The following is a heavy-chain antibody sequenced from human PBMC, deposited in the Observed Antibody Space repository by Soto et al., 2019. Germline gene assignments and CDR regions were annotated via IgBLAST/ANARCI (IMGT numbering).Heavy chain of an antibody. CDR3: ARGHSTDCSNGVCSFFYNHEMDV. V-gene: IGHV1-2*04. D-gene: IGHD2-8*01. CDR2: INPKSGGT. J-gene: IGHJ6*02. Sequence: ASVKVSCKASGYSLTDYHIHWVRQAPGQGLEWLGRINPKSGGTSTAQKFQGWVTMTRDRSISTVYMELTRLRSDDTAVYFCARGHSTDCSNGVCSFFYNHEMDVWGQGTTVTVSS. CDR1: GYSLTDYH.